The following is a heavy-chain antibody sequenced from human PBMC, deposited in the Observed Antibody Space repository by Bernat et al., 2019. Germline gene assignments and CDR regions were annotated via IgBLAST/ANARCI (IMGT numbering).Heavy chain of an antibody. CDR1: GFTFSSYA. CDR3: AKDLARYSSSSYAFDI. D-gene: IGHD6-6*01. V-gene: IGHV3-23*01. Sequence: EVQLLESGGGLVQPGGSLRLSCAASGFTFSSYAMSWVRQAPGKGLEWVSAISGSGGSTYYAESVKGRFTISRDNSKNTLYLKMNSLRAEDTAVYYCAKDLARYSSSSYAFDIWGQGTMVTVSS. CDR2: ISGSGGST. J-gene: IGHJ3*02.